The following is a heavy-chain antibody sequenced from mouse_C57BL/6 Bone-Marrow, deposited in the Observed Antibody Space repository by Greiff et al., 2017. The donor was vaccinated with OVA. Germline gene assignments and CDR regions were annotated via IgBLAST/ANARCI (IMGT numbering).Heavy chain of an antibody. J-gene: IGHJ4*01. CDR1: GYTFTSYG. CDR3: ARQDFYYAMDY. V-gene: IGHV1-81*01. CDR2: IYPRSGNT. Sequence: QVQLKESGAELARPGASVKLSCKASGYTFTSYGISWVKQRTGQGLEWIGEIYPRSGNTYYNEKFKGKATLTADKSSSTAYMELRSLTSEDSAVYFGARQDFYYAMDYWGQGTSVTVSS.